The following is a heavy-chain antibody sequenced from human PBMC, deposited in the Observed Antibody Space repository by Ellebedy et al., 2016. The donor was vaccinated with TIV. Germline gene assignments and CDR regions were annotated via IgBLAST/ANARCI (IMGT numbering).Heavy chain of an antibody. V-gene: IGHV3-11*01. CDR2: IDFSGRTK. J-gene: IGHJ4*02. CDR1: GFTFSDYH. CDR3: VRIGYITSWYRKAY. Sequence: GESLKFSCVASGFTFSDYHMSWIRQARGKGLEWLSNIDFSGRTKFYADSLKGQFTVSRDNAKNSLYLQMDPLRAEDTAVYYCVRIGYITSWYRKAYWGQGALVTVSS. D-gene: IGHD6-13*01.